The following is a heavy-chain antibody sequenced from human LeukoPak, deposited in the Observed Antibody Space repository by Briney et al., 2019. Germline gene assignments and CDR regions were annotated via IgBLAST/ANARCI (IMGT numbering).Heavy chain of an antibody. V-gene: IGHV3-7*01. CDR3: ATYTHWVAGDV. CDR1: GFTFSNSW. J-gene: IGHJ6*02. CDR2: MNQDGSEK. Sequence: GGSLRLSCAASGFTFSNSWMSWVRQAPGKGLGWVANMNQDGSEKDYVDSVKGRFTISRDNARNSLYLQMGSLRAEDTAVYYCATYTHWVAGDVWGQGTTVTVSS. D-gene: IGHD3-16*01.